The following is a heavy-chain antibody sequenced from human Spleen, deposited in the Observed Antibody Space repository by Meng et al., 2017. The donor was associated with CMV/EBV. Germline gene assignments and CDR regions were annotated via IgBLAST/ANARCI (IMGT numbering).Heavy chain of an antibody. CDR3: ARYQVRNYYYYGMDV. Sequence: SETLSLTCSVSGGSVSSSTYYWSWIRQPPGKGLEWIGYIYSSGSTNYNPSLKSRVTISVDTSKNQFSLKLSSVTAADTAVYYCARYQVRNYYYYGMDVWGQGTTVTVSS. CDR2: IYSSGST. D-gene: IGHD2-2*01. J-gene: IGHJ6*02. V-gene: IGHV4-61*01. CDR1: GGSVSSSTYY.